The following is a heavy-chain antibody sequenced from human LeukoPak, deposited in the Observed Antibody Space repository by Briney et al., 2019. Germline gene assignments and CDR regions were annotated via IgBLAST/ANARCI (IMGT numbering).Heavy chain of an antibody. V-gene: IGHV1-18*01. CDR1: GYTFTSYG. Sequence: ASVKVSCKASGYTFTSYGISWVRQAPGQGLEWMGWISAYNGNTNYAQKLQGRVTMTTDTSTSTAYMELRSLRSDGTAVYYCARDVNYCSGGSCLRGYYYGMDVWGQGTTVTVSS. CDR2: ISAYNGNT. CDR3: ARDVNYCSGGSCLRGYYYGMDV. J-gene: IGHJ6*02. D-gene: IGHD2-15*01.